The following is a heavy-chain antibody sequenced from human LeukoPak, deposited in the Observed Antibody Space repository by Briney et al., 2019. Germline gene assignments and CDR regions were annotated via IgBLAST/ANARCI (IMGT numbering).Heavy chain of an antibody. Sequence: AASVKVSCKASGYTFTSYDINWVRQATGQGLEWMGWMNPNSGNTGYAQKFQGRVTITWNTSVSTAYMELSSLRSEDTAVYYCASIRFGELSQFYYWGQGTLVTVSS. CDR2: MNPNSGNT. J-gene: IGHJ4*02. CDR1: GYTFTSYD. V-gene: IGHV1-8*03. D-gene: IGHD3-16*02. CDR3: ASIRFGELSQFYY.